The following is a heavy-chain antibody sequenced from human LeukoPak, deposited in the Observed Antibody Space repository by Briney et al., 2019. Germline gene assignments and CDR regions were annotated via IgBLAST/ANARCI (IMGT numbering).Heavy chain of an antibody. J-gene: IGHJ6*02. CDR3: ARAWVYDYYYYGMDV. CDR2: IYHGGTT. Sequence: KTSETLSLTCAVSGGSISSSNWWSWVRQPPGKGLQWIGQIYHGGTTNYNPSLKSRVTISVDKSKNQFSLKLSSVTAADTAVYYCARAWVYDYYYYGMDVWGQGTTVTVSS. V-gene: IGHV4-4*02. CDR1: GGSISSSNW. D-gene: IGHD2-8*01.